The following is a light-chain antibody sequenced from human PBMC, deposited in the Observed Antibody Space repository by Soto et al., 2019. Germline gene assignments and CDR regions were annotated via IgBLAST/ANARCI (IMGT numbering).Light chain of an antibody. CDR1: HSNIGPGYD. Sequence: QSVLTQPPSVSGAPGQRVTISCTGSHSNIGPGYDVHWYQQLPGTAPRLLIYVNNNRPSGVPDRFSGSKSDTSASLAITGLQADDEADYFCQSYDGSLSGSVFGGGTKLTVL. J-gene: IGLJ3*02. CDR2: VNN. V-gene: IGLV1-40*01. CDR3: QSYDGSLSGSV.